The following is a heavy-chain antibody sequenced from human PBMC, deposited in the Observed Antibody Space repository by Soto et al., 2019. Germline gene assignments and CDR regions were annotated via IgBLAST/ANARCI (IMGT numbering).Heavy chain of an antibody. V-gene: IGHV3-7*01. CDR1: GFMFRDYW. CDR2: IKQGGSEQ. J-gene: IGHJ4*02. D-gene: IGHD6-13*01. Sequence: WGSLRLSCAASGFMFRDYWMSWVRQAPGKGLEWLANIKQGGSEQYYVDSVKGRFTISRDNAQNSLFLQMNSLRAEDTAIYYCARETAEAGALWIDNWGQGALVTVSS. CDR3: ARETAEAGALWIDN.